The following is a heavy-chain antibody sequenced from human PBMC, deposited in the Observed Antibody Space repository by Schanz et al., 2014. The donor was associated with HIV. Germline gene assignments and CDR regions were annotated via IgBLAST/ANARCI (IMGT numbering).Heavy chain of an antibody. CDR1: GFSFSDYW. V-gene: IGHV3-74*01. CDR3: ARVHYYASGSYYTESGAFDI. J-gene: IGHJ3*02. Sequence: EVQLVESGGGFVQPGGSLTLSCAASGFSFSDYWMHWVRQVPGKGLLWVSRINSDGSSTSYADSVKGRFTISRDNAKNTLYLQMNSLRAEDTAVYYCARVHYYASGSYYTESGAFDIWGQGTMVTVSS. CDR2: INSDGSST. D-gene: IGHD3-10*01.